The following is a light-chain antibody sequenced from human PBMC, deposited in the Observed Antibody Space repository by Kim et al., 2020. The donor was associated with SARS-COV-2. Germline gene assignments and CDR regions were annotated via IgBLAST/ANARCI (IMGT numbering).Light chain of an antibody. CDR3: QSYDSSLTGLYV. CDR1: YSNIGAGYD. J-gene: IGLJ1*01. V-gene: IGLV1-40*03. Sequence: LSCTGSYSNIGAGYDVQWYQQLPGSAPKLLIYGNSNRPSGLPDRFSGSESGASASLTITGLQAEDEADYYCQSYDSSLTGLYVFGTGTKVTVL. CDR2: GNS.